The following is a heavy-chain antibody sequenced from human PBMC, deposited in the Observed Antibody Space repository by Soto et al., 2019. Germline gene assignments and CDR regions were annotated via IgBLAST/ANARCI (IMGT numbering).Heavy chain of an antibody. V-gene: IGHV1-69*01. CDR2: IIPIFGTA. CDR3: ARDPMRYYYDSSGYSHYFDY. CDR1: GGTFSSYA. D-gene: IGHD3-22*01. J-gene: IGHJ4*02. Sequence: QVQLVQSGAEVKKPGSSVKVSCKASGGTFSSYAISWVRQATGQGLEWMGGIIPIFGTANYAQKFQGRVTITADESTSTAYMELSSLRSEDTAVYYCARDPMRYYYDSSGYSHYFDYWGQGTLVTVSS.